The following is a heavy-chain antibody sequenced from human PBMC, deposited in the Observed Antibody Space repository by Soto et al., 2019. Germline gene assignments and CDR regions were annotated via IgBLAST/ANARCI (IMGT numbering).Heavy chain of an antibody. CDR3: AKERLARGFDY. Sequence: EVQLLDSGGGFVQPGGSLRLSCAASGFTFSNYAMNWVRQATGQGLEWVLGISGGGDSTYYADSVKGRFTISRDNSKSTLFLQMNSLRAEDTAVYYCAKERLARGFDYWGQGTLVTVSS. J-gene: IGHJ4*02. CDR2: ISGGGDST. CDR1: GFTFSNYA. V-gene: IGHV3-23*01.